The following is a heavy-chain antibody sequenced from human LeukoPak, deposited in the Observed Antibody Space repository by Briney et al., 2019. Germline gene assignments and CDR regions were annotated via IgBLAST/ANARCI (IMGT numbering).Heavy chain of an antibody. D-gene: IGHD6-19*01. V-gene: IGHV4-39*07. Sequence: SETLSLTCSVSGGPISSNGYYWGWIRQPPGKGLEWIGSIYYSGSTFDNPSLKSRVTISVDKSRNQFSLKLGSVTAADTAVYYCASNQWPSWYFDLWGRGTLVTVSA. J-gene: IGHJ2*01. CDR1: GGPISSNGYY. CDR2: IYYSGST. CDR3: ASNQWPSWYFDL.